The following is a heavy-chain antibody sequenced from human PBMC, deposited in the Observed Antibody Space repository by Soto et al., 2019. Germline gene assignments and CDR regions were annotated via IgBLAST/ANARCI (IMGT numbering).Heavy chain of an antibody. J-gene: IGHJ5*02. Sequence: QVQLQESGPGLVKPSQTLSLTCTISGGSISSGDYYWSWIRHPPGKGLEWIGSIYYSGRTNYNPSLKSRLNISLDTSTNQFSRKLSSVTAADTAVYYCARMGLHLGELSCNWFDPWGQGTLVTVSS. V-gene: IGHV4-31*03. D-gene: IGHD3-16*02. CDR3: ARMGLHLGELSCNWFDP. CDR2: IYYSGRT. CDR1: GGSISSGDYY.